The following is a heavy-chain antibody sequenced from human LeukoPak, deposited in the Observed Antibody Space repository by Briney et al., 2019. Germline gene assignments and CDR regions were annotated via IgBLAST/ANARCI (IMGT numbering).Heavy chain of an antibody. V-gene: IGHV4-39*01. Sequence: SESLSLTCTVSDGPISSSSYYWGWIRQPPGKGLQQIGSIYYSGSTYCNPSLTSRVTISVDTSKNQFSLKLSSVTAADTAVYYCARPEVGATYFDYWGQGTLVTVSS. CDR3: ARPEVGATYFDY. CDR1: DGPISSSSYY. J-gene: IGHJ4*02. D-gene: IGHD1-26*01. CDR2: IYYSGST.